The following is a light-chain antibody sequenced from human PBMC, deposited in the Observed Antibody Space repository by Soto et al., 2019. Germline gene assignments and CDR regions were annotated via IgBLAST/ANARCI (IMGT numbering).Light chain of an antibody. J-gene: IGKJ5*01. CDR3: QQSYSTRIT. V-gene: IGKV3-20*01. CDR2: SAS. Sequence: EIILTQSPCTLSLSPGERATLSCGASQSVSSSHLAWYQQKPGQAPRLLIYSASSRATGIPDRFSGSGSGTDFTLTISRLEPEDFATYYCQQSYSTRITFGQGTRLEIK. CDR1: QSVSSSH.